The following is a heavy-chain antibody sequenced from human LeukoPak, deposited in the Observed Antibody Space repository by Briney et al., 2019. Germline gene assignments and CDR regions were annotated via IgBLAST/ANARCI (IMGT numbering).Heavy chain of an antibody. V-gene: IGHV4-30-2*01. Sequence: SETLSLTCAVSGGSISSGGYSWSWIRQPPGKGLEWIGYIYHSGSTYYNPSLKSRVTISVDRSKNQFSLKLSSVTAADTAVYYCAAPYYDFWSGYYTGWNWFDPWGQGTLVTVSS. J-gene: IGHJ5*02. CDR1: GGSISSGGYS. D-gene: IGHD3-3*01. CDR2: IYHSGST. CDR3: AAPYYDFWSGYYTGWNWFDP.